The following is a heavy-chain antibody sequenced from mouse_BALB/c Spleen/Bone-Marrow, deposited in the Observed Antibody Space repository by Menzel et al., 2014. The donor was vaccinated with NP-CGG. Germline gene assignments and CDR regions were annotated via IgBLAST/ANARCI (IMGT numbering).Heavy chain of an antibody. V-gene: IGHV1-20*02. CDR2: INPYNGDT. CDR3: ASSFITTAYYFDY. CDR1: GYSFXGYF. Sequence: VQLQQSGPELVKPGASVKISCKASGYSFXGYFMNWVMQSHGKSLEWIGRINPYNGDTFYNQKFKGKATLTVDKSSSTAHMELRSLASEDSAVYYCASSFITTAYYFDYWGQGTTPTVSS. D-gene: IGHD1-2*01. J-gene: IGHJ2*01.